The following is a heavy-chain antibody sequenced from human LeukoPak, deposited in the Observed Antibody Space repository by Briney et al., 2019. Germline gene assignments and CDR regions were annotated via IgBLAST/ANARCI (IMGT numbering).Heavy chain of an antibody. V-gene: IGHV3-23*01. D-gene: IGHD3-3*01. CDR3: AKGVTIFGVAPV. CDR1: GFTFSSYA. J-gene: IGHJ6*02. Sequence: TGGSLRLSCAASGFTFSSYAMSWVRQAPGKGLEWVSPISGSGGSTYYADSVKGRFTISRDNSKNTLYLRMNSLRAEDTAVYYCAKGVTIFGVAPVWGQGTTVTVSS. CDR2: ISGSGGST.